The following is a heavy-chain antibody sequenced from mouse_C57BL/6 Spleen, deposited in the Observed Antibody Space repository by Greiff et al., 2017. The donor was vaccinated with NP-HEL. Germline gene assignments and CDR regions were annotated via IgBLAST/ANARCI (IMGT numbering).Heavy chain of an antibody. J-gene: IGHJ2*01. Sequence: EVMLVESGAELVRPGASVKLSCTASGFNIKDDYMHWVKQRPEQGLEWIGWIDPENGDTEYASKFQGKATITADTSSNTAYLQLSSLTSEDTAVYYCTTPLKGYWGQGTTLTVSS. CDR1: GFNIKDDY. V-gene: IGHV14-4*01. CDR3: TTPLKGY. CDR2: IDPENGDT.